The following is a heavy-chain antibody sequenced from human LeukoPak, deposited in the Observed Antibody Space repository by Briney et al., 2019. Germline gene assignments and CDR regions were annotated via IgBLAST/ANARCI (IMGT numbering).Heavy chain of an antibody. CDR1: GFTFSSYA. CDR2: ISGSGGST. CDR3: AKCRRSMLFDP. Sequence: GGSLRLSCAASGFTFSSYAMSWLRQAPGKGLEWVSAISGSGGSTYYADSVKGRFIISRDNSKNTLYLHMNSLRAEDKAVYYCAKCRRSMLFDPWGQGTLVTVSS. D-gene: IGHD2-8*01. J-gene: IGHJ5*02. V-gene: IGHV3-23*01.